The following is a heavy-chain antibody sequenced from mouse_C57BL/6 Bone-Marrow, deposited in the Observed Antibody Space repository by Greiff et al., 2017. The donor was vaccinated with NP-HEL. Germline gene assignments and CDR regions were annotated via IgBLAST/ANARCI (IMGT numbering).Heavy chain of an antibody. CDR2: IYPGSGST. D-gene: IGHD1-1*01. Sequence: QVQLKESGAELVKPGASVKMSCKASGYTFTSYWITWVKQRPGQGLEWIGDIYPGSGSTNYNEKFKSKATLTVDTSSSTAYMQLSSLTSEDSAVYYCATHYYGSSYGFAYWGQGTLVTVSA. CDR3: ATHYYGSSYGFAY. CDR1: GYTFTSYW. V-gene: IGHV1-55*01. J-gene: IGHJ3*01.